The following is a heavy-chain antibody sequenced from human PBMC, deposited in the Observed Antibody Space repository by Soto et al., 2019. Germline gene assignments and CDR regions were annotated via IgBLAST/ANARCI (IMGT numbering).Heavy chain of an antibody. J-gene: IGHJ5*02. V-gene: IGHV4-38-2*01. CDR1: GYSISSDSY. Sequence: PSETLSLTCAVSGYSISSDSYWGWIRQPPGKGLEWVGTIYHNGNTYYSPSLKSRVTISVDTSNNQFSLKLSSVTAADTAVYYCARVALPPNTLLPRGWFDPWGQGTLVTVSS. CDR2: IYHNGNT. CDR3: ARVALPPNTLLPRGWFDP. D-gene: IGHD1-26*01.